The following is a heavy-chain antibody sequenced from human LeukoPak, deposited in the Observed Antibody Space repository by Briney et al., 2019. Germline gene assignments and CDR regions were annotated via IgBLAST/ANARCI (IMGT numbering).Heavy chain of an antibody. J-gene: IGHJ6*03. CDR2: INHSGST. V-gene: IGHV4-34*01. CDR3: ARTSRSPHPGRSYYYYYYMDV. Sequence: SETLSLTCAVYGGSFSGYYWSWIRQPPGKGLEWIGEINHSGSTNYNPSLKSRVTISVDTSKNQFSLKLSSVTAADTAVYYCARTSRSPHPGRSYYYYYYMDVWGKGTTVTVSS. CDR1: GGSFSGYY. D-gene: IGHD3-10*01.